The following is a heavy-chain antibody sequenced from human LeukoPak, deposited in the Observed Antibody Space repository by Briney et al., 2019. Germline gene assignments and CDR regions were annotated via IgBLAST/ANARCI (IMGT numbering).Heavy chain of an antibody. J-gene: IGHJ4*02. D-gene: IGHD2-15*01. CDR3: ASSSCSGQLMGYCPPADY. CDR1: GFNFSNYW. CDR2: IKQEGSEK. V-gene: IGHV3-7*01. Sequence: PGGSLRLSCAGSGFNFSNYWMTWVRQSPGKGLEGVANIKQEGSEKYYVDYVKGRFTIYRDNAKNSLYLQMNSLRAEDTAVYYCASSSCSGQLMGYCPPADYWGQGTLFTVSS.